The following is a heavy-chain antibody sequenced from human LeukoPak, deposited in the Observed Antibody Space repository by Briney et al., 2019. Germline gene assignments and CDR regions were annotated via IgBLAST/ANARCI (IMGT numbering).Heavy chain of an antibody. V-gene: IGHV5-51*01. Sequence: GESLKIPCKGSGYSFTSYWIGWVRQMPGXXXXXMGIIYPGDSDTRXSPSFQGQVTISADKSISTAYLQWSSLKASDTAMYYCARRYGDYSWFDPWGQGTLVTVSS. CDR1: GYSFTSYW. CDR2: IYPGDSDT. D-gene: IGHD4-17*01. J-gene: IGHJ5*02. CDR3: ARRYGDYSWFDP.